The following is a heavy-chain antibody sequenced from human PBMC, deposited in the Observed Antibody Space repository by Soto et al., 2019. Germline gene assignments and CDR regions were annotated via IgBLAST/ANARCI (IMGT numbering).Heavy chain of an antibody. V-gene: IGHV3-23*01. CDR3: ATDRRYYDSSGYNWFDP. Sequence: GGSLRLSCAASGFTFNNYAMNWVRQAPGKGLEWVATISGTGGSTYYADSVKGRFTISRDNSKNTLYLQMNSLRVEDTAVYYCATDRRYYDSSGYNWFDPWGQGTLVTVSS. D-gene: IGHD3-22*01. CDR1: GFTFNNYA. CDR2: ISGTGGST. J-gene: IGHJ5*02.